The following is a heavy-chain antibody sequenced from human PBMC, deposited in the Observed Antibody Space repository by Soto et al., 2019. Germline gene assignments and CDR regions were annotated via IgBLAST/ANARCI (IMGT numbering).Heavy chain of an antibody. Sequence: PSETLSLTCTVSGGSISSGGYYWSWIRQHPGKGLEWIGYIYYSGSSYYNPSLKTRVTISVDTSKNQFSLKLSSVTAADTAVDYWAGVVVVAATLEFDPWGQGTLVTVSS. D-gene: IGHD2-15*01. CDR1: GGSISSGGYY. CDR2: IYYSGSS. J-gene: IGHJ5*02. CDR3: AGVVVVAATLEFDP. V-gene: IGHV4-31*03.